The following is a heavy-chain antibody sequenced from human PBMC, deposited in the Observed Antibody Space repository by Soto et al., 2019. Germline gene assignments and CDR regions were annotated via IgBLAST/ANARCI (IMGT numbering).Heavy chain of an antibody. CDR2: IWYDGSNT. V-gene: IGHV3-33*01. Sequence: GGSLRLSCAASGFTFSSYGMHWVRQAPGKGLEWVAVIWYDGSNTFYADSVKGRFTISRDDSTNTLSLQMNSLRVEDTAMFYCVRENYYYGMDVWGQGTAVTV. J-gene: IGHJ6*02. CDR3: VRENYYYGMDV. CDR1: GFTFSSYG.